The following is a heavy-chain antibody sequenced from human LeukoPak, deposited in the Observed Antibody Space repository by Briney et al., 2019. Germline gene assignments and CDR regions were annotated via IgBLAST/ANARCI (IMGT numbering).Heavy chain of an antibody. CDR2: INDSGST. D-gene: IGHD1-1*01. J-gene: IGHJ4*02. CDR3: TRRGRNNWGEGNDY. V-gene: IGHV4-61*05. CDR1: GGSISSSSYY. Sequence: KPSETLSLTCTVSGGSISSSSYYWGWIRQPPGKGLEWIGYINDSGSTNSNPSLKSRVTMSVDTSKNQFSLKLSSVTAADAAVYYCTRRGRNNWGEGNDYWGQGTLVTVSS.